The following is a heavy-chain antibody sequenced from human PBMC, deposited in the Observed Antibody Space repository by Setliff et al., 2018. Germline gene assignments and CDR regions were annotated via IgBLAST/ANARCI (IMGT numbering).Heavy chain of an antibody. V-gene: IGHV1-69*13. J-gene: IGHJ3*02. D-gene: IGHD2-2*01. CDR2: IIPLFGTT. CDR1: GGNFNNYA. CDR3: ARGYQVTPPRADAFDI. Sequence: SVKVSCKASGGNFNNYAINWVRQAPGQGLEWVGRIIPLFGTTNFAQEFQGRVTITADESTETTYMDLTSLRSEDTAVYYCARGYQVTPPRADAFDIWGQGTQVTVSS.